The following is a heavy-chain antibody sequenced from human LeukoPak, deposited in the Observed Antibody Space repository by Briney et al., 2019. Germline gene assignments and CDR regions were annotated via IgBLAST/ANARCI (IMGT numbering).Heavy chain of an antibody. Sequence: GGSLRLSCAASGFTFDDYAMHWVRQAPGKGLEWVSGISWNSGSIGYADSVKGRFTISRDNAKNSLYLQMNSLRAEDTALYYCAKDPEGIYCSSTSCYFGWFDPWGQGTLVTVSS. V-gene: IGHV3-9*01. J-gene: IGHJ5*02. CDR2: ISWNSGSI. CDR3: AKDPEGIYCSSTSCYFGWFDP. D-gene: IGHD2-2*01. CDR1: GFTFDDYA.